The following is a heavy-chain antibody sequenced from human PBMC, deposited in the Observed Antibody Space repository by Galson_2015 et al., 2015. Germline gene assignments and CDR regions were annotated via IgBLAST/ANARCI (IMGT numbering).Heavy chain of an antibody. CDR1: GDSVSSHSVI. J-gene: IGHJ4*02. CDR3: VKAPAGTYGIFQY. D-gene: IGHD1-26*01. CDR2: TYYRSKWYI. V-gene: IGHV6-1*01. Sequence: CAISGDSVSSHSVIWHWIRQSPSRGLEWLGRTYYRSKWYIDYAASVNSRITINPDTSKNQFSLQPNSVTPEDTAVYYCVKAPAGTYGIFQYWGQGTLVTVSS.